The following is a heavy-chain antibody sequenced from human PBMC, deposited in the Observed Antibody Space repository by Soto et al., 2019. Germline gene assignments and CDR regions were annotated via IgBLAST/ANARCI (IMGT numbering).Heavy chain of an antibody. CDR1: GFTFSSYA. CDR3: ANDRSGVKLRFLEWLN. CDR2: ISGSGGST. Sequence: PGGSLRLSCAASGFTFSSYAMSWVRQAPGKGLEWVSAISGSGGSTYYADSVKGRFTISRDNSKNTLYLQMNSLRAEDTAVYYCANDRSGVKLRFLEWLNWGQGTLVTVSS. V-gene: IGHV3-23*01. J-gene: IGHJ4*02. D-gene: IGHD3-3*01.